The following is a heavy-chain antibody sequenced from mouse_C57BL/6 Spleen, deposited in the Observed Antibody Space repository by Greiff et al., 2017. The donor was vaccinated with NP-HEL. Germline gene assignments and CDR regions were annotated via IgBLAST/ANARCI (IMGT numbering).Heavy chain of an antibody. CDR3: ARSPYYYGSSYPFDY. V-gene: IGHV1-52*01. Sequence: VKLQQPGAELVRPGSSVKLSCKASGYTFTSYWMHWVKQRPIQGLEWIGNIDPSDSETHYNQKFKDKATLTVDKSSSTAYMQLSSLTSEDSAVYYCARSPYYYGSSYPFDYWGQGTTLTVSS. CDR2: IDPSDSET. D-gene: IGHD1-1*01. J-gene: IGHJ2*01. CDR1: GYTFTSYW.